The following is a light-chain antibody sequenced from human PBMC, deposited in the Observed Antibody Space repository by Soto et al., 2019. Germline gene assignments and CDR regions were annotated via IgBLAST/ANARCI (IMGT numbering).Light chain of an antibody. CDR1: KLGDKY. CDR2: QDY. V-gene: IGLV3-1*01. CDR3: QACDNSTSV. Sequence: SYELTQPPSVSVSPGQTASITCSGDKLGDKYACCYQQKPGQSPVVVIYQDYKRPSGIPERFSSSNTTNTATLTGSDTQDMDEDDYYSQACDNSTSVFATGTKLTVL. J-gene: IGLJ1*01.